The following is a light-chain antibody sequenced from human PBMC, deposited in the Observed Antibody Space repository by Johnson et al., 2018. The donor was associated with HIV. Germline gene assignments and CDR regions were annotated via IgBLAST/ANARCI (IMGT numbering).Light chain of an antibody. J-gene: IGLJ1*01. V-gene: IGLV1-51*02. Sequence: QSVLTQPPSVSAAPGQKVTISCSGSSSNIGINYVSWFQQLPGTAPKLLIYENNKRPSGIPDRFSGSKSGTSATLGITGLPTGDVADYYCGTWDTSLGAQYVFGSGTKVTVL. CDR2: ENN. CDR1: SSNIGINY. CDR3: GTWDTSLGAQYV.